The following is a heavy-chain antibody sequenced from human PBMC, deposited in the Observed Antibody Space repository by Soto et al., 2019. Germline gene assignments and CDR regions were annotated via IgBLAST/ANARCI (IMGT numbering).Heavy chain of an antibody. J-gene: IGHJ5*02. V-gene: IGHV1-3*01. CDR2: INAGNGNT. D-gene: IGHD6-25*01. CDR3: ARSTTAALDWFDP. CDR1: GYTFTSYA. Sequence: ASVKVSCKASGYTFTSYAMYWVRQAPGQRLEWMGWINAGNGNTKYSQKFQGRVTITRDTSASTAYMELSSLRSEDTAVYYCARSTTAALDWFDPWGQGTLVTVSS.